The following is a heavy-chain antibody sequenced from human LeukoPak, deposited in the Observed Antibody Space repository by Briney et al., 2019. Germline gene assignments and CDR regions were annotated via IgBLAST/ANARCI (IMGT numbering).Heavy chain of an antibody. V-gene: IGHV3-30*04. D-gene: IGHD6-19*01. CDR3: ARELDSSGWYGLNSYYYYGMDV. J-gene: IGHJ6*02. Sequence: GGSLRLSCAASRFTFSTYTMHWVRQAPGKGLEWVAGLLFDGSNQYYADSVKGRSTISSDNSKNTLYLQMNSLRAEDTAVYYCARELDSSGWYGLNSYYYYGMDVWGQGTTVTVSS. CDR2: LLFDGSNQ. CDR1: RFTFSTYT.